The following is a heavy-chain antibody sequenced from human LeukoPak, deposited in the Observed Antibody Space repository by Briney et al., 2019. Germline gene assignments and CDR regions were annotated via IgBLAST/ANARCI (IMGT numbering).Heavy chain of an antibody. CDR1: GFTFSSYA. Sequence: PGGSLRLSCAASGFTFSSYAMSCVREAPGNGLEWVSAISGSGGSTYYADSVKGRFTISRDNSKNTLYLQMNSLRAEDTAVYYCAKDLSIAPYEAFDIWGQGTMVTVSS. D-gene: IGHD6-6*01. CDR3: AKDLSIAPYEAFDI. CDR2: ISGSGGST. V-gene: IGHV3-23*01. J-gene: IGHJ3*02.